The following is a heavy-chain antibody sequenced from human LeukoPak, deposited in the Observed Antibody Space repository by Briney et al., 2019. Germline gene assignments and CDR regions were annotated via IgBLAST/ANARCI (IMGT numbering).Heavy chain of an antibody. CDR2: ISYDGSNK. Sequence: GGSLRLSCAASGFTFSSYGMHWVRQAPGKGLEWVAVISYDGSNKYYADSVEGRFTISRDNSKNTLYLQMNSLRPEDTAVYYCARSPLSYLFDYWGQGTLVTVSS. CDR3: ARSPLSYLFDY. CDR1: GFTFSSYG. J-gene: IGHJ4*02. V-gene: IGHV3-30*03.